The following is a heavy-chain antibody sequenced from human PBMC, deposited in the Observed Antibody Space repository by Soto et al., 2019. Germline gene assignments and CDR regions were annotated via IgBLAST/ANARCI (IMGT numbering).Heavy chain of an antibody. D-gene: IGHD3-10*01. CDR3: AKDQAQVLWFGEPKGYYYGMDV. J-gene: IGHJ6*02. CDR1: GFTFSSYA. Sequence: GGSLRLSCAASGFTFSSYAMSWVRQAPGKGLEWVSAISGSGGSTYYADSVKGRFTISRDNSKNTLYLQMNSLRAEDTAVYYCAKDQAQVLWFGEPKGYYYGMDVWGQWTTVTVSS. CDR2: ISGSGGST. V-gene: IGHV3-23*01.